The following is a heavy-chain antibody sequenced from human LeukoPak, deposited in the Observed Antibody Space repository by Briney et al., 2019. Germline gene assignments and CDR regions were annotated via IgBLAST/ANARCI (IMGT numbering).Heavy chain of an antibody. V-gene: IGHV3-48*03. J-gene: IGHJ6*03. D-gene: IGHD2-2*01. Sequence: PGGSLRLSCAASGFTFSSYEMNWVRQAPGKGLEWVSYISSSGSAIYYADSVKGRFTISRDNAKNSLYLQMNSLRAEDTAVYYCASLPSSRYCYYYMDVWGKGTTVTISS. CDR2: ISSSGSAI. CDR1: GFTFSSYE. CDR3: ASLPSSRYCYYYMDV.